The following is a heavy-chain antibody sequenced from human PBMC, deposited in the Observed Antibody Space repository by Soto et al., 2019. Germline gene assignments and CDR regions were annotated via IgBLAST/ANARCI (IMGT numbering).Heavy chain of an antibody. J-gene: IGHJ6*02. CDR2: INAGNGNT. D-gene: IGHD6-13*01. CDR1: GYTFTSYA. Sequence: GASVKVSCKASGYTFTSYAMHWVRQAPGQRLEWMGWINAGNGNTKYSQKFQGRVTITRDTSASTAYMELSSLRSEDTAVYYCARDSRARIPAAGTFHGMAVWGQGTTVTVSS. CDR3: ARDSRARIPAAGTFHGMAV. V-gene: IGHV1-3*01.